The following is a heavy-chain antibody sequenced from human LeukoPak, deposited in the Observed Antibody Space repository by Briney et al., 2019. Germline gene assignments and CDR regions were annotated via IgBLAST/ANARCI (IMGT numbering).Heavy chain of an antibody. CDR2: ISYDGRDK. CDR3: ARDQGASADYYFDL. J-gene: IGHJ5*02. V-gene: IGHV3-30*04. D-gene: IGHD6-13*01. Sequence: PGGSLRLSCAASGFTFSRYPMHWVRQSPGKGLEWVAVISYDGRDKHYADSVKGRFTISRDNTKNTLYLQMNSLRAEDTAIYYCARDQGASADYYFDLWGQGSLVTVSS. CDR1: GFTFSRYP.